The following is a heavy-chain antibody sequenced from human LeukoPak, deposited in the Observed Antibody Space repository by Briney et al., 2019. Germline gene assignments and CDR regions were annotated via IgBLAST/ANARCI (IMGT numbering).Heavy chain of an antibody. Sequence: SETLSLTCTVSGYSISSGYYWGWIRQPPGKGLEWIGSIYHSGSTYYNPSLKSRVTISVDTSKNQFSLKLSSVTAADTAVYYCARSFNPYNWNDVFFDYWGQGTLVTVSS. J-gene: IGHJ4*02. CDR3: ARSFNPYNWNDVFFDY. CDR2: IYHSGST. CDR1: GYSISSGYY. V-gene: IGHV4-38-2*02. D-gene: IGHD1-20*01.